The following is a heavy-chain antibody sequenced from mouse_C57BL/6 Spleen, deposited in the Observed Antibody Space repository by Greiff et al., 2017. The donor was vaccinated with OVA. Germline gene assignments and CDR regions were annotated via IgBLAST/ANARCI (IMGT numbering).Heavy chain of an antibody. D-gene: IGHD4-1*01. Sequence: QVQLQQSGAELMKPGASVKLSCKATGYTFTGYWIAWVKQRPGHGLEWIGEILPGSGSTNYNEKFKGRATFSADTSSNTAYMQLSSLTTEDAAIYDCARGVGRGNAMDYWGQGTSVTVSS. J-gene: IGHJ4*01. CDR3: ARGVGRGNAMDY. V-gene: IGHV1-9*01. CDR1: GYTFTGYW. CDR2: ILPGSGST.